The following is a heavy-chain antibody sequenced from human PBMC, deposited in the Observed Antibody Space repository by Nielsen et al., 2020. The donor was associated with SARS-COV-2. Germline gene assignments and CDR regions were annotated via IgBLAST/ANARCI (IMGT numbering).Heavy chain of an antibody. CDR3: AKEAWLEA. CDR2: INSDGSST. D-gene: IGHD6-19*01. V-gene: IGHV3-74*01. Sequence: GESLKISCAASGFTFSSYWMHWVRQAPGKGLVWVSRINSDGSSTSYADSVKGRFTISRDSSKNTLYLQMSSLRAEDTAVYYCAKEAWLEARGQGTLVTVSP. CDR1: GFTFSSYW. J-gene: IGHJ4*02.